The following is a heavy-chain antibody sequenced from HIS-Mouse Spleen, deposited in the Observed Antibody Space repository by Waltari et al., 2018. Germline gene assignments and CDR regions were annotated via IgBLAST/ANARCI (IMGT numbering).Heavy chain of an antibody. V-gene: IGHV4-34*01. J-gene: IGHJ4*02. D-gene: IGHD2-2*02. CDR3: ARGWGCSSTSCYTPFDY. Sequence: QVQLQQWGAGLLKPSETLSLTCAVYGGSFSGYYLSWIRQPPGKGLEWIGEINHSGSTNYNPSLKSRVTISVDTSKNQFSLKLSSVTAADTAVYYCARGWGCSSTSCYTPFDYWGQGTLVTVSS. CDR2: INHSGST. CDR1: GGSFSGYY.